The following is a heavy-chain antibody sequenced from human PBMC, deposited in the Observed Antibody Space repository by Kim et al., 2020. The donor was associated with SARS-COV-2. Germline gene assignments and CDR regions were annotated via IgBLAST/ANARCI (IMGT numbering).Heavy chain of an antibody. CDR2: IKSKTDGGTT. CDR3: TTDPTRQLDIVLMVYAIGATTDFDY. J-gene: IGHJ4*02. D-gene: IGHD2-8*01. Sequence: GGSLRLSCAASGFTFSNAWMSWVRQAPGKGLEWVGRIKSKTDGGTTDYAAPVKGRFTISRDDSKNTLYLQMNSLKTEDTAVYYCTTDPTRQLDIVLMVYAIGATTDFDYWGQGTLVTVSS. CDR1: GFTFSNAW. V-gene: IGHV3-15*01.